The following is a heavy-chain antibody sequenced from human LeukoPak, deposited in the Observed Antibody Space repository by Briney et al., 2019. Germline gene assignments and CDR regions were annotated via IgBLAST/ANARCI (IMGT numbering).Heavy chain of an antibody. J-gene: IGHJ4*02. CDR2: ISYDGSNS. D-gene: IGHD4-11*01. Sequence: GGSLRLSCAASGFTIGAYSMHWIRQAPGKGREGVAVISYDGSNSNYADSVRGRFTISRDNSKNTLYLQMNSLRAEDTAVYYCAHDIRPQLTSNYFDDWGQGTLVTVSS. V-gene: IGHV3-30*18. CDR1: GFTIGAYS. CDR3: AHDIRPQLTSNYFDD.